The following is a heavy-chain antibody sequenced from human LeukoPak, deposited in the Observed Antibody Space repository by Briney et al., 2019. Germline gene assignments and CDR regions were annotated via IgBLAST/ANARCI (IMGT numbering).Heavy chain of an antibody. CDR3: AKSVCTTTSCYDFDY. J-gene: IGHJ4*02. CDR2: ISGSGGHT. V-gene: IGHV3-23*01. CDR1: GFTFSSYA. Sequence: GGSLRLSCVASGFTFSSYAMSWVRQAPGKGLEWVSTISGSGGHTYYADSVKGRFTISRDHSKNTLYLQMNSLKAEDTALYYCAKSVCTTTSCYDFDYWGRGTLVTVSS. D-gene: IGHD2-2*01.